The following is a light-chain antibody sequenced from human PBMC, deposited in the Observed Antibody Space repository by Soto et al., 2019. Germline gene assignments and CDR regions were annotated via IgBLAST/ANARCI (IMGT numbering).Light chain of an antibody. CDR1: SSDVGSYNR. V-gene: IGLV2-18*02. J-gene: IGLJ1*01. CDR2: EAS. CDR3: NSYTGSSTYV. Sequence: QSALTQPPSVSGSPGQSVAISCTGTSSDVGSYNRVSWYQQPPGAAPKLMIYEASNRPSGVPDRFSGSKSGNTASLTISGLQAEDEADYDCNSYTGSSTYVFGTGTKVTVL.